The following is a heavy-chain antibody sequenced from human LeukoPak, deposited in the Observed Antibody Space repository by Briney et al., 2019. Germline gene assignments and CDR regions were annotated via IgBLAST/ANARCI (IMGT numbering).Heavy chain of an antibody. J-gene: IGHJ4*02. V-gene: IGHV1-18*01. CDR1: GYTFTSYG. Sequence: GASVKVSCKASGYTFTSYGISWVRQGPGQGLEWMGWISAYNGNTNYAQKLQGRVTMTTDTSTSTAYMELRSLRSDDTAVYYCARVGTHTYGDYYFDYWGQGTLVTVSS. CDR3: ARVGTHTYGDYYFDY. CDR2: ISAYNGNT. D-gene: IGHD4-17*01.